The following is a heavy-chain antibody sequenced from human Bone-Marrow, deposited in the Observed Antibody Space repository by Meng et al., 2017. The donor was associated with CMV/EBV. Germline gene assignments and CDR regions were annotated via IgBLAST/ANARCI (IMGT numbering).Heavy chain of an antibody. V-gene: IGHV1-69*05. J-gene: IGHJ6*02. CDR1: GGTFSSYA. D-gene: IGHD3-3*01. Sequence: SVKVSCKASGGTFSSYAISWVRQAPGQGLEWMGGIIPIFGTANYAQKFQGRVTITTDESTSTAYMELSSLRSEDTAVYYCASERGIRFYRYYGMDVWGQGTTVTVSS. CDR2: IIPIFGTA. CDR3: ASERGIRFYRYYGMDV.